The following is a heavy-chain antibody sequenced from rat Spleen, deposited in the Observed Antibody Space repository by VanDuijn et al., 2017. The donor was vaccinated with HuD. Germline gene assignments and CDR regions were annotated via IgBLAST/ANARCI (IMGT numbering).Heavy chain of an antibody. CDR2: ITPGGGNT. V-gene: IGHV5-58*01. CDR3: TSHGARVSRFAY. CDR1: GFTFNNYW. J-gene: IGHJ4*01. D-gene: IGHD1-4*01. Sequence: EVQLVETGGGLVQPGRSLKLSCVASGFTFNNYWMYWVRQAPGKGLEWVSSITPGGGNTYYADSVRGRFTISRDNAENTVYLQMNSLRSEDTATYYCTSHGARVSRFAYWGQGASVTVSS.